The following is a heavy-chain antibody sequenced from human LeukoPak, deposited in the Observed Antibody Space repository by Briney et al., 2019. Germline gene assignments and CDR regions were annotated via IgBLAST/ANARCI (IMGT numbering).Heavy chain of an antibody. CDR1: GFTFSDYY. Sequence: GGSLRLSCAASGFTFSDYYMSWIRQAPGKGLEWVSSTVSRGTTQYADSVKGRFTVSRDTSKNTLYLQMNSLRADDTAVYYCAKCSTSAYTTGWCNWIDPWGQGTLVTVSS. J-gene: IGHJ5*02. CDR3: AKCSTSAYTTGWCNWIDP. V-gene: IGHV3-69-1*01. CDR2: TVSRGTT. D-gene: IGHD6-19*01.